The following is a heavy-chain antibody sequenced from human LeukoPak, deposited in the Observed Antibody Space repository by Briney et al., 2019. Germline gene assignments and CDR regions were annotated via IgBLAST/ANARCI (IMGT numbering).Heavy chain of an antibody. Sequence: PGGSLRLSCAASGFTFSSYWMSWARQAPGKGLEWVATTKEDGSERYYVDSVKGRFTISRDNAKNSVYLQMNSLRAEDTAVYYCVRDRSHGYYWGQGTLVTVSS. CDR2: TKEDGSER. J-gene: IGHJ4*02. CDR1: GFTFSSYW. V-gene: IGHV3-7*01. CDR3: VRDRSHGYY. D-gene: IGHD3-22*01.